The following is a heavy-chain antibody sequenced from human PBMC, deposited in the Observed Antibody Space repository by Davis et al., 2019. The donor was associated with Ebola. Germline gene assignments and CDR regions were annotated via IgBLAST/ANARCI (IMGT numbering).Heavy chain of an antibody. CDR1: GFTFSSYA. J-gene: IGHJ6*02. V-gene: IGHV3-23*01. D-gene: IGHD1-26*01. CDR2: ISGSGGST. CDR3: ARDGPVGAILYGMDV. Sequence: GESLKISCAASGFTFSSYAMNWVRQAPGKGLEWVSAISGSGGSTYYADSVKGRFTISRDNAKNSLYLQMNSLRDEDTAVYYCARDGPVGAILYGMDVWGQGTTVTVSS.